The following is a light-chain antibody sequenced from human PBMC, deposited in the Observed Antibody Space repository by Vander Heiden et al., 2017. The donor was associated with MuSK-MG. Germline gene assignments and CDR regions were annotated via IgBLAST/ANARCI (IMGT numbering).Light chain of an antibody. CDR1: QSVLYSSNNKNY. Sequence: DIVMTQSPDSLAVSLGERATINCKSSQSVLYSSNNKNYLAWYQQKPGQPPKLLIYWASTRESGVPDRCSGSGSGTDFTLTISSLQAEDVAVYYCQQYYSTPPTFGGGTKVXIK. CDR2: WAS. CDR3: QQYYSTPPT. V-gene: IGKV4-1*01. J-gene: IGKJ4*01.